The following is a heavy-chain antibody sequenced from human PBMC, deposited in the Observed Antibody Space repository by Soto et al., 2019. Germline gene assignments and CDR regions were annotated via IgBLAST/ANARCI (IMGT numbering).Heavy chain of an antibody. Sequence: LETLSLTCTVSGGSISSYYWSWIRQPPGKGLEWIGYIYYSGSTNYNPSLKSRVTISVDTSKNQFSLKLSSVTAADTAVYYCARHQAVAGPFYYYYYMDVWGKGTTVTVSS. CDR3: ARHQAVAGPFYYYYYMDV. CDR1: GGSISSYY. CDR2: IYYSGST. J-gene: IGHJ6*03. D-gene: IGHD6-19*01. V-gene: IGHV4-59*08.